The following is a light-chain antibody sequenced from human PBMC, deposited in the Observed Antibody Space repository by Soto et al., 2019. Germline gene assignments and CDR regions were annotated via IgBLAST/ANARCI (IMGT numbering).Light chain of an antibody. V-gene: IGKV3-20*01. CDR2: GAS. Sequence: EIVLTQSPATLSSFPGDRVTLSCRASQYINTRLAWYQHRPGQAPRLLIYGASSRAAGIPDRFSGSRSGTDFTFTISRLEPEDFAVYYCQQYGSSPFTFGQGTRLEIK. CDR1: QYINTR. J-gene: IGKJ5*01. CDR3: QQYGSSPFT.